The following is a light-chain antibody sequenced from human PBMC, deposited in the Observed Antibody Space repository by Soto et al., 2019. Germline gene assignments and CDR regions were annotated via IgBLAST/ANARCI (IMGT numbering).Light chain of an antibody. Sequence: DIQMTQSPSTLSASVGDRVTITCRASQNINTWVAWYQQKPGHTPKLLMFHASSLESGVASRFSGSGSGTEFTLSISSLQPDDFATYFYQQYQSFSTFAGGTKVEVK. V-gene: IGKV1-5*01. J-gene: IGKJ4*01. CDR1: QNINTW. CDR2: HAS. CDR3: QQYQSFST.